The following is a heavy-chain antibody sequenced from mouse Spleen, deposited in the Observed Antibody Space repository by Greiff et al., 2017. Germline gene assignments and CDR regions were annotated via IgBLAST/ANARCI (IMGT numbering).Heavy chain of an antibody. D-gene: IGHD2-1*01. CDR2: IDPSDSYT. J-gene: IGHJ4*01. V-gene: IGHV1-69*01. CDR3: ARSVWVTQFYYAMDY. Sequence: QVQLQQPGAELVMPGASVKLSCKASGYTFTSYWMHWVKQRPGQGLEWIGEIDPSDSYTNYNQKFKGKATLTVDKSSSTAYMQLSSLTSEDSAGYYCARSVWVTQFYYAMDYWGQGTSVTVSS. CDR1: GYTFTSYW.